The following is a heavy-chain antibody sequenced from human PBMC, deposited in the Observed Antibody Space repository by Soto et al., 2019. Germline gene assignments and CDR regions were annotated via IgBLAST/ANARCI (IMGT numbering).Heavy chain of an antibody. CDR1: GFTFSSYG. D-gene: IGHD6-13*01. CDR2: IWYDGSNK. J-gene: IGHJ6*03. Sequence: QVQLVKSGGGVVQPGRSLRLSCAASGFTFSSYGMHWVRQAPGKGLEWVAVIWYDGSNKYYADSVKGRFTISRDNSKNTLYLQMNSLRAEDTAVYYCARIKSIIAAAASLNYYYYYMDVWGKGTTVTVSS. V-gene: IGHV3-33*01. CDR3: ARIKSIIAAAASLNYYYYYMDV.